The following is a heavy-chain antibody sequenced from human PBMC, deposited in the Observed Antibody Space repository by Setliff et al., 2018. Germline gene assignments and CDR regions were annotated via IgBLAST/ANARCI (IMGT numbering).Heavy chain of an antibody. CDR1: GNSFTGHF. V-gene: IGHV1-2*02. CDR2: INPDSGDT. J-gene: IGHJ4*02. CDR3: ARERYFDY. Sequence: ASVKVSCKVSGNSFTGHFLHWLRQAPGQGLEWVGWINPDSGDTHSTQKFQGRVTMTRDTSISTVYMELTRLTSDDTAVYYCARERYFDYWGQGTLVTVSS.